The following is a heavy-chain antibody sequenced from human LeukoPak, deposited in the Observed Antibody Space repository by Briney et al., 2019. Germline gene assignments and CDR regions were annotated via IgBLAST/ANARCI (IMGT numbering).Heavy chain of an antibody. CDR2: IYYSGST. V-gene: IGHV4-39*01. CDR3: ARQYYYDSSGTYYYYGMDV. D-gene: IGHD3-22*01. J-gene: IGHJ6*02. Sequence: SETLSLTCTVSGGSISSSSYYWGWIRQPPGKGLEWIGSIYYSGSTYYNPSLKSRVTISVDTSKNQSSLKLSSVTAADTAVYYCARQYYYDSSGTYYYYGMDVWGQGTTVTVSS. CDR1: GGSISSSSYY.